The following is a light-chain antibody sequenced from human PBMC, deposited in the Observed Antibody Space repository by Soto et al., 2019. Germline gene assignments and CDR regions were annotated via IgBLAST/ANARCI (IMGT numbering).Light chain of an antibody. CDR1: SPNIGNDY. Sequence: QSVLTQPPSVSAAPGQKVAISCSGSSPNIGNDYVSWYQQLPGTAPKLLIYENNKRPSGIPDRFSGSKSGKSATLGITGLQSGDEADYYCETWDSSLSAAVFGGGTQLTVL. CDR2: ENN. CDR3: ETWDSSLSAAV. V-gene: IGLV1-51*02. J-gene: IGLJ7*01.